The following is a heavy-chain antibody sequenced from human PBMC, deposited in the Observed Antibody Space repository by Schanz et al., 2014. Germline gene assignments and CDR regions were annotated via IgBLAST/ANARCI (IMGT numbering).Heavy chain of an antibody. CDR3: ARAPPLVRGIAGWFGP. V-gene: IGHV3-11*06. CDR2: ISHNTFYT. J-gene: IGHJ5*02. D-gene: IGHD3-10*01. Sequence: QVQLVESGGGLVKPGGSLRLSCAASGFTFTDYYISWIRQAPGMGLEWVSYISHNTFYTDYADSVKGRFTISRDNAKNSVSLQMNTLRAEDTAVYYCARAPPLVRGIAGWFGPWGQGSLVTVSS. CDR1: GFTFTDYY.